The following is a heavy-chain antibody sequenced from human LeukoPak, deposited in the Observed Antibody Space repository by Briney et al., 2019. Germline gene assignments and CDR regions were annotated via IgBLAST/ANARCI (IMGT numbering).Heavy chain of an antibody. Sequence: SGGSLRLSCAASGYTFSSYEMNWVRQAPGKGLEWVSSISSSSSYIYYADSVKGRFTISRDNAKNSLYLQMNSLRAEDTAVYYCARDRGDGYNYWFGFFYFDYWGQGTLVTVSS. V-gene: IGHV3-21*01. CDR2: ISSSSSYI. CDR3: ARDRGDGYNYWFGFFYFDY. J-gene: IGHJ4*02. D-gene: IGHD5-24*01. CDR1: GYTFSSYE.